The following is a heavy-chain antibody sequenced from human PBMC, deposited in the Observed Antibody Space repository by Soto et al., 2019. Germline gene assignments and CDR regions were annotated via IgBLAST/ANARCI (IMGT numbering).Heavy chain of an antibody. J-gene: IGHJ4*02. CDR3: ARGGVDYYDSSGYYFSPYYFDY. CDR2: IYHSGST. CDR1: GGSISSGGYS. Sequence: SETLSLTCAVSGGSISSGGYSWSWIRQPPGKGLEWIGYIYHSGSTYYNPSLKSRVTISVDRSKSQFSLKLSSVTAADTAVYYCARGGVDYYDSSGYYFSPYYFDYWGQGTLVTVS. V-gene: IGHV4-30-2*01. D-gene: IGHD3-22*01.